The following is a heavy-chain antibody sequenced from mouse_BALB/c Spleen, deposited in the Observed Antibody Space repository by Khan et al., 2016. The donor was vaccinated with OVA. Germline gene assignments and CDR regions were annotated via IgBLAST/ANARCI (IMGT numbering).Heavy chain of an antibody. CDR2: VSSGGSYT. Sequence: EVELVESGGGLVKPGGSLKLSCAASGFTFSRYAMSWVRQSPEQRLEWVATVSSGGSYTYYPDSVEGRFTISRDNAKNTLYLQMSSLRAEDTAMYYCARQGGIYDGSFDYWCQGTTLTVSS. J-gene: IGHJ2*01. CDR3: ARQGGIYDGSFDY. CDR1: GFTFSRYA. D-gene: IGHD2-3*01. V-gene: IGHV5-9-3*01.